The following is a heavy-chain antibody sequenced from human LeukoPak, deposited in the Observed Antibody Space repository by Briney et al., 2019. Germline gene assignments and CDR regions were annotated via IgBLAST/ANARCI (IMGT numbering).Heavy chain of an antibody. CDR2: MNPNSGNT. V-gene: IGHV1-8*01. CDR1: GYTFTSYD. Sequence: ASVKVSFKASGYTFTSYDINWVRQATGQGLEWMGCMNPNSGNTGYAQKFQGRVNMPRQNSIRTAYMELSSLRSEDTAVYYCARGAPYQLLYYYYSMDVWGKGTTVTVSS. J-gene: IGHJ6*03. D-gene: IGHD2-2*01. CDR3: ARGAPYQLLYYYYSMDV.